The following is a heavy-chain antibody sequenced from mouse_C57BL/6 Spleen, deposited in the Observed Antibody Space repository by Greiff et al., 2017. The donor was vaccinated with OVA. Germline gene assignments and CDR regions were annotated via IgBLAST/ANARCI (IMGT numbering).Heavy chain of an antibody. CDR3: TREDYYSNLTRGFDY. V-gene: IGHV1-5*01. D-gene: IGHD2-5*01. CDR1: GYTFTSYW. J-gene: IGHJ2*01. Sequence: EVQLVESGTVLARPGASVKMSCKTSGYTFTSYWMHWVKQRPGQGLEWIGAIYPGNSDTSYNQKFKGKAKLTAVTSASTAYMELSSLTNEDSAVYYCTREDYYSNLTRGFDYWGQGTTLTVSS. CDR2: IYPGNSDT.